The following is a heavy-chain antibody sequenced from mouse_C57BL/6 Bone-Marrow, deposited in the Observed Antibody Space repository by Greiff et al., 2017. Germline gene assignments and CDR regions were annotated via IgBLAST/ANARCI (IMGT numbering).Heavy chain of an antibody. V-gene: IGHV1-63*01. CDR2: IYPGGGYT. CDR1: GYTFTNYW. D-gene: IGHD2-12*01. Sequence: QVQLKESGAELVRPGTSVKMSCKASGYTFTNYWIGWAKQRPGHGLEWIGDIYPGGGYTNYNEKFKGKATLTADKSSSTAYMQFSSLTSEDSAIYYCARLRRRYYCAMDYWGQGTSVTVSS. CDR3: ARLRRRYYCAMDY. J-gene: IGHJ4*01.